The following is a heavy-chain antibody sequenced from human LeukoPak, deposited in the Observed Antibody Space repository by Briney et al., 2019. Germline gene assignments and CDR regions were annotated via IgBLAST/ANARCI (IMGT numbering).Heavy chain of an antibody. Sequence: GGSLRLSCAASGFTFSNYNMNWVRQAPGKGLEWVSYISSDSSTINYGDSVKGRFTISRDNAKNSLYLQMNSLRAGDTAVYYCAKNDFFDYWGQGTLVAVSS. CDR3: AKNDFFDY. V-gene: IGHV3-48*01. D-gene: IGHD1-1*01. CDR2: ISSDSSTI. J-gene: IGHJ4*02. CDR1: GFTFSNYN.